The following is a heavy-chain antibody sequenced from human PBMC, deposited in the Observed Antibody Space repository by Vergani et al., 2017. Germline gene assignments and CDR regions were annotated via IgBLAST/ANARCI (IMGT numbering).Heavy chain of an antibody. Sequence: QVQLQESGPGLVKPSETLSLICTVSGGSINPSSSFWGWIRQSPGKGLEWIGSINYVGRTYYIPSLQSRATVFVDTSKNQFSQNLTSVTAADTAVYYCARGGGDNWYFDLWGRGTLVTVSS. CDR3: ARGGGDNWYFDL. J-gene: IGHJ2*01. V-gene: IGHV4-39*01. D-gene: IGHD3-16*01. CDR1: GGSINPSSSF. CDR2: INYVGRT.